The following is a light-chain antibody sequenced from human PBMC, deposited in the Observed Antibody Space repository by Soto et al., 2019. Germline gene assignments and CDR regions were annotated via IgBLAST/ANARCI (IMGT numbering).Light chain of an antibody. CDR2: GAS. CDR3: QQYGSSPLT. V-gene: IGKV3-20*01. Sequence: VLTQSPGPLSLSPGERATLSCRSSQTVRNNYLAWYQQKHGQAPRLMIYGASSRATGIPDRFSGSWSGTDCTLTISRLEPEDVAVYYCQQYGSSPLTLGGGTKVDIK. J-gene: IGKJ4*01. CDR1: QTVRNNY.